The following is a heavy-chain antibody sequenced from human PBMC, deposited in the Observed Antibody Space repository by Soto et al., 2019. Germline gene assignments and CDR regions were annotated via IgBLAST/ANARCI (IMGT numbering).Heavy chain of an antibody. CDR2: ISSSGSTI. Sequence: QVQLVESGGGLVKPGGSLRLSCAASGFTFSDYYMSWIRQAPGKGLEWLSYISSSGSTIYYADSLQGRFTISRDNAKTSLSLQMNSLRAEDTAVYYCARGYCSGGSCSLFDYWGQGTLVTVSS. CDR3: ARGYCSGGSCSLFDY. V-gene: IGHV3-11*01. CDR1: GFTFSDYY. D-gene: IGHD2-15*01. J-gene: IGHJ4*02.